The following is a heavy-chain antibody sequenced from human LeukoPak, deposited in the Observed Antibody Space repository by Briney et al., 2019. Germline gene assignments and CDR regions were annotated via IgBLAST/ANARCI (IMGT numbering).Heavy chain of an antibody. J-gene: IGHJ4*02. D-gene: IGHD3-10*01. CDR3: ARVTFGSASYYFDY. CDR1: GGSISSYY. Sequence: SETLSLTCTVSGGSISSYYWSWIRQPAGKGLEWIGRIYTSGSTNYNPSLKSRVTISVDTSKNQFSLKLSSVTAADTAMYYCARVTFGSASYYFDYWGQGTLVTVSS. V-gene: IGHV4-4*07. CDR2: IYTSGST.